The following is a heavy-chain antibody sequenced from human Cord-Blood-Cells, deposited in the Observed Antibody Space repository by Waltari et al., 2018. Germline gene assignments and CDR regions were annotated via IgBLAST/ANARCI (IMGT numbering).Heavy chain of an antibody. D-gene: IGHD5-12*01. Sequence: QVQLQESGPGLVKPSQTLSLTCTVSGGSISSGGYYWSWIRQHPGKGLEWIGYIYYSGSTYYNPSLKSRVTISVDTSKNQFSLKRSSVTAADTAVYYCARGANIVATTGYYYYYGMDVWGQGTTVTVSS. J-gene: IGHJ6*02. CDR1: GGSISSGGYY. CDR3: ARGANIVATTGYYYYYGMDV. CDR2: IYYSGST. V-gene: IGHV4-31*03.